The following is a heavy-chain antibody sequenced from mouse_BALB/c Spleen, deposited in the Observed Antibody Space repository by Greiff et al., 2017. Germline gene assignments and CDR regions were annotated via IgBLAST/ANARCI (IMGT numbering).Heavy chain of an antibody. CDR1: GFSLTSYG. J-gene: IGHJ4*01. V-gene: IGHV2-2*02. D-gene: IGHD2-3*01. Sequence: QVQLKQSGPGLVQPSQSLSITCTVSGFSLTSYGVHWVRQSPGKGLEWLGVIWSGGSTDYNAAFISRLSISKDNSKSQVFFKMNSLQANDTAIYYCARKDGLLRYYAMDYWGQGTSVTVSS. CDR3: ARKDGLLRYYAMDY. CDR2: IWSGGST.